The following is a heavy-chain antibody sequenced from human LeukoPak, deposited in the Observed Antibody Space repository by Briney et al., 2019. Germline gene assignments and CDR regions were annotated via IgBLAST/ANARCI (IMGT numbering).Heavy chain of an antibody. J-gene: IGHJ5*02. CDR1: GGSISSYY. CDR3: ARVDRICGGDCYYWFDP. V-gene: IGHV4-59*01. Sequence: SETLSLTCTVSGGSISSYYWSWIRQPPGKGLEWIGYIYYSGSTNYNPSLKSRVTISVDTSKNQFSLKLSSVTAADTAVYYCARVDRICGGDCYYWFDPWGQGTLVTVSS. D-gene: IGHD2-21*02. CDR2: IYYSGST.